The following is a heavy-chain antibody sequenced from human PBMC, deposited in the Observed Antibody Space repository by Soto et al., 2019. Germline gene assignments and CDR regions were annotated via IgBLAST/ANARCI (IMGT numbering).Heavy chain of an antibody. J-gene: IGHJ3*02. CDR3: ARDRIFVDTAMVTNSFDI. CDR2: IYYSGST. CDR1: GASISSYNY. Sequence: SETLSLTCNVSGASISSYNYWGWFRQPPGKGLEWIGYIYYSGSTYYNPSLKSRVTISVDTSKNQFSLKLSSVTAADTAVYYCARDRIFVDTAMVTNSFDIWGQGTMVTVSS. D-gene: IGHD5-18*01. V-gene: IGHV4-30-4*08.